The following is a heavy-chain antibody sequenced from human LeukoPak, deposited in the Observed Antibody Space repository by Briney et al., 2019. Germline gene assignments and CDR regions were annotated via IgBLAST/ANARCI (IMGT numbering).Heavy chain of an antibody. CDR1: GFTVSKKY. D-gene: IGHD3-22*01. CDR3: ASNYDGSGYYSPDAFDV. CDR2: IYSGGST. V-gene: IGHV3-53*01. Sequence: GGSPRLSCAASGFTVSKKYMNWVRQAPGKGLEWVSVIYSGGSTYYADSVKGRFTIFRDNSKNTLFLQMNSLRAEDTAMYYCASNYDGSGYYSPDAFDVWGQGTMVTVSS. J-gene: IGHJ3*01.